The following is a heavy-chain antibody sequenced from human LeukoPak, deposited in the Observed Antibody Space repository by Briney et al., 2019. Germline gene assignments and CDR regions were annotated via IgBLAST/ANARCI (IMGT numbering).Heavy chain of an antibody. CDR1: GFTFSSYE. J-gene: IGHJ3*02. D-gene: IGHD5-24*01. CDR2: ISIIGSTI. CDR3: ARGASRRWLYPRRATAFDI. Sequence: LPGGSLRLSCAASGFTFSSYEMNWVRQAPGKGLEWVSYISIIGSTIYYADSVKGRFTISRDNAKNSLYLQMNSLRAEDTAVYYCARGASRRWLYPRRATAFDIWGQGTMVTVSS. V-gene: IGHV3-48*03.